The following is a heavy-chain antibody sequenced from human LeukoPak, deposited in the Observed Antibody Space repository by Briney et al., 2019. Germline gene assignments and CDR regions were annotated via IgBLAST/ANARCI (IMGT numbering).Heavy chain of an antibody. Sequence: GGSLRLSCAASGFTFSSYSMNWVRQAPGKGLEWVSSISSSSSYIYYADSVKGRFTISRDNAKNSLYLQMNSLRAEGAAVYYCARVSVAAAERGYYYYYYMDVWGKGTTVTVSS. CDR1: GFTFSSYS. V-gene: IGHV3-21*01. CDR3: ARVSVAAAERGYYYYYYMDV. J-gene: IGHJ6*03. CDR2: ISSSSSYI. D-gene: IGHD6-13*01.